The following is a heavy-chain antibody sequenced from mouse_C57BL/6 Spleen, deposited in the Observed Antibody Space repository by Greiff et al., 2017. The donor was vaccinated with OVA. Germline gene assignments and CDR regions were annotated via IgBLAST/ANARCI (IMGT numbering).Heavy chain of an antibody. CDR3: ARREVVGFDV. CDR1: GYSITSGYY. V-gene: IGHV3-6*01. CDR2: ISYDGSN. D-gene: IGHD1-1*01. J-gene: IGHJ1*03. Sequence: EVQLQESGPGLVKPSQSLSLTCSVTGYSITSGYYWNWIRQFPGNKLEWMGYISYDGSNNYNPSLKNRISITRDTSKNQFFLKLNSVTTEDTATYYCARREVVGFDVWGTGTTVTVSS.